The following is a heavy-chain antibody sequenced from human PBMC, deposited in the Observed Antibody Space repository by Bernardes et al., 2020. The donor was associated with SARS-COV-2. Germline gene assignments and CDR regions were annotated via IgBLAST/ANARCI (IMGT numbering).Heavy chain of an antibody. CDR3: ARDQAQRFGYGAGSLGY. V-gene: IGHV3-23*01. J-gene: IGHJ4*02. CDR1: GFSFGTYA. D-gene: IGHD3-10*01. CDR2: LIDNGVDT. Sequence: GGSLRLSCAASGFSFGTYAMSWVRQAPGKGLEWVSGLIDNGVDTYYADPVKGRFTISRDNSKNMVFLQMNSLRPEDTAVYYCARDQAQRFGYGAGSLGYWGKGTLVTVSS.